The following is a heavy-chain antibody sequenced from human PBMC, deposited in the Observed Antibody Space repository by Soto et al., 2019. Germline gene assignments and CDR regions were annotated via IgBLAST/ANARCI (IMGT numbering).Heavy chain of an antibody. CDR1: GSTFSSYW. V-gene: IGHV3-7*03. D-gene: IGHD3-22*01. J-gene: IGHJ4*02. CDR3: ARENGYYYDSSGYLPVPYYFDY. Sequence: GWSLILSFAASGSTFSSYWLSWVRQAPGTGLEWVANIKQDGSEKYYVDAVKGRFTIARDNAKNSLYLQMNSLRAEGTAVYYCARENGYYYDSSGYLPVPYYFDYWGQGTLVAVSS. CDR2: IKQDGSEK.